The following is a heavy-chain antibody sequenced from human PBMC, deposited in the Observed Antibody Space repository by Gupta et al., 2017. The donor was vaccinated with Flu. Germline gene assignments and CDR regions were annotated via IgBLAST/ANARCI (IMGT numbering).Heavy chain of an antibody. CDR1: GGSFSGYY. V-gene: IGHV4-34*01. CDR2: INHSGST. D-gene: IGHD2-2*02. J-gene: IGHJ4*02. Sequence: QVQLQQWGAGLLKPSETLSLTCAVYGGSFSGYYWSWIRQPPGKGLEWIGEINHSGSTNYNPSLKSRVTISVDTSKNQFSLKLSSVTAADTAVYYCATYCSSTSCYTAGEHWCQGRLVTVSS. CDR3: ATYCSSTSCYTAGEH.